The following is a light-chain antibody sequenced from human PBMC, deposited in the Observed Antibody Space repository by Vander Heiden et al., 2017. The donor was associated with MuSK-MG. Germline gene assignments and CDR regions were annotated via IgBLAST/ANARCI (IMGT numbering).Light chain of an antibody. CDR1: ALPKQY. CDR2: KDS. V-gene: IGLV3-25*03. CDR3: QSADSSGTYVV. Sequence: SYELTQPPSVSVSPGQTARITCSGDALPKQYAYWYQQKPGQAPVLVIYKDSERPSGIPERFSGSSSGTTATFTTSGVQAEDEADYYCQSADSSGTYVVFGGGTKLTVL. J-gene: IGLJ2*01.